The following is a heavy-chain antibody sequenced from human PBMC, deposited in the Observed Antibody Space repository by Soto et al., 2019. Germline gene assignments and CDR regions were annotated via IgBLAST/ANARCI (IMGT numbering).Heavy chain of an antibody. D-gene: IGHD4-17*01. CDR2: IYYSGST. V-gene: IGHV4-30-4*01. CDR3: ARLHTENYYYYGMDV. CDR1: GGSISSGDYY. Sequence: SETLSLTCTVSGGSISSGDYYWSWIRQPPGKGLEWIGYIYYSGSTYYNPSLKRRVTISVDTSKNQFSLKLSSVTAADTAVYYCARLHTENYYYYGMDVGGKVPTVTVSS. J-gene: IGHJ6*04.